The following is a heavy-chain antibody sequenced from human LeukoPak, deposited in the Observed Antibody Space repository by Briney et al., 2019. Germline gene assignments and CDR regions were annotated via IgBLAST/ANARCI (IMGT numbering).Heavy chain of an antibody. Sequence: GGSLRLSCAASGFTFSSYWMSWVRQAPGKGLEWVANIKQDGSEKYYVDSVKGRFTISRDNAKNSLYLQMNSLRAEDTAVYYCARGGRVPIAAAGPYYYYYMDVWGKGTTVTVSS. D-gene: IGHD6-13*01. J-gene: IGHJ6*03. CDR1: GFTFSSYW. V-gene: IGHV3-7*04. CDR2: IKQDGSEK. CDR3: ARGGRVPIAAAGPYYYYYMDV.